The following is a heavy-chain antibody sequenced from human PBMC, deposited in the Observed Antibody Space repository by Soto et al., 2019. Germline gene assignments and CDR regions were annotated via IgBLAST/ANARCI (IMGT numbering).Heavy chain of an antibody. CDR3: AREGGQWRSRYYYGMDV. V-gene: IGHV3-48*03. D-gene: IGHD6-19*01. J-gene: IGHJ6*02. CDR2: ISSSGSTI. CDR1: GFTFSSYE. Sequence: GSLRVSCAASGFTFSSYEMNWVRQAPGTGLEWVSYISSSGSTIYYADSVKGRFTISRDNAKNSLYLQMNSLRAEDTAVYYCAREGGQWRSRYYYGMDVWGQGTTVTVSS.